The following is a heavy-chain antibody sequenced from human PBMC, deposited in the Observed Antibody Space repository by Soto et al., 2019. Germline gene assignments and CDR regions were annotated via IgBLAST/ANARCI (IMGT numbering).Heavy chain of an antibody. Sequence: EVQVLESGGGSVQPGGSLRLSCAASXFTFSNFAMSWVRHAPGKGLEWVSEITGSTGTTYYADSVRGRFIISRDNSQNTLHLQMNSLRPEDTAVYYCAKDTSSSPYYMDVWGKCTTVTVSS. J-gene: IGHJ6*03. D-gene: IGHD2-2*01. CDR3: AKDTSSSPYYMDV. V-gene: IGHV3-23*01. CDR2: ITGSTGTT. CDR1: XFTFSNFA.